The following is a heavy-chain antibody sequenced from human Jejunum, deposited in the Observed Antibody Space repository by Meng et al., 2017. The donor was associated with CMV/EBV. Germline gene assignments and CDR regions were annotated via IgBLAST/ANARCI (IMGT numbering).Heavy chain of an antibody. Sequence: CGASGFNFRSYWMSWVRQAPGKGLEWVANIKEDGSEKYYVDSVKGRFTISRDNAKNTLYLQMNSLRGEDMAVYYCARGGLEPVDYWGQGTLVTVSS. CDR1: GFNFRSYW. D-gene: IGHD1-14*01. CDR2: IKEDGSEK. CDR3: ARGGLEPVDY. V-gene: IGHV3-7*04. J-gene: IGHJ4*02.